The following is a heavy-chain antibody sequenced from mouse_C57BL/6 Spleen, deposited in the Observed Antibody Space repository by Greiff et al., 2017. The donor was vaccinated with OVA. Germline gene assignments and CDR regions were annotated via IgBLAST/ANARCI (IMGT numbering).Heavy chain of an antibody. CDR3: ARDRGSGGGDY. CDR2: ISYDGSN. V-gene: IGHV3-6*01. Sequence: EVKVEESGPGLVKPSQSLSLTCSVTGYSITSGYYWNWIRQFPGNKLEWMGYISYDGSNNYNPSLKNRISITRDTSKNQFFLKLNSVTTEDTATYYCARDRGSGGGDYWGQGTTLTVSS. J-gene: IGHJ2*01. CDR1: GYSITSGYY. D-gene: IGHD3-2*02.